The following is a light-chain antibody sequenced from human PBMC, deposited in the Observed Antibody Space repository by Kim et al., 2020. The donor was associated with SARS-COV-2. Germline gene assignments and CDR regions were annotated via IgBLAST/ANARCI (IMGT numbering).Light chain of an antibody. CDR1: SSDVGGYNS. CDR3: SSYTSSNTLYV. Sequence: QSITISCTGTSSDVGGYNSVSWYQQHPGKAPKLLIYDVSNRPSGVSNRFSGSKSGNTASLTISGLQAEDEADYYCSSYTSSNTLYVFGTGTKVTVL. CDR2: DVS. J-gene: IGLJ1*01. V-gene: IGLV2-14*03.